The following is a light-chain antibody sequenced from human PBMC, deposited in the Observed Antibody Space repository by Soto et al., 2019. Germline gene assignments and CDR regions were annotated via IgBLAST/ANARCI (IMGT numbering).Light chain of an antibody. CDR2: EVS. V-gene: IGLV2-23*02. CDR1: ISDVGSYDL. CDR3: CSYARSTTFYV. J-gene: IGLJ1*01. Sequence: QSVLTQPASVSGSPGQSVTISCTGTISDVGSYDLVSWYQQHPNKAPKLLIFEVSRRPSGVSNRFSGSKSGNTASLTISGLQAEDEADYYCCSYARSTTFYVFVTGTKVTVL.